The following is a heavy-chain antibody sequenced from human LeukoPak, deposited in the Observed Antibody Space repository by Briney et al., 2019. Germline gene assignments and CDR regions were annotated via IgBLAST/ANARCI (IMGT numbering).Heavy chain of an antibody. J-gene: IGHJ4*02. CDR1: GFTFSDHY. Sequence: GGSLRLSCAAAGFTFSDHYMDWVRQTPGKGLEWVGRSRNKADSYTTEYAASVKGRFTISRDDSENSVYLQMNSLKTEDTAVYYCARVSSGYIPFDCWGQGTLVTVSS. D-gene: IGHD5-12*01. CDR2: SRNKADSYTT. CDR3: ARVSSGYIPFDC. V-gene: IGHV3-72*01.